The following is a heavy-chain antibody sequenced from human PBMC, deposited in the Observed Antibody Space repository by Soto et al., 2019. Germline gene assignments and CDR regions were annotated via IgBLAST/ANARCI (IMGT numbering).Heavy chain of an antibody. Sequence: GGSLRLSCAASGFTFSNSWMTWVRQAPGKGLEWVANMNQDGSDKYYEDSVKGRFTISRDNAKNSLSLQMNSLRAVDTAVYCCARDNRGAFDYWGQGALVTVSS. CDR1: GFTFSNSW. V-gene: IGHV3-7*03. J-gene: IGHJ4*02. CDR2: MNQDGSDK. D-gene: IGHD7-27*01. CDR3: ARDNRGAFDY.